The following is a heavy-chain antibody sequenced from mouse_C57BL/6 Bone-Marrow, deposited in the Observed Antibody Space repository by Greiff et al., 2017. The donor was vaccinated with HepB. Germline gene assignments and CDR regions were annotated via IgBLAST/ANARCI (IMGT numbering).Heavy chain of an antibody. CDR3: ARGLRRRTWFAY. V-gene: IGHV14-4*01. CDR1: GFNFKDYY. Sequence: VQLQQSGAELVRPGASVKLSCTASGFNFKDYYMHWVKQRPEQGLEWIGWIDPENGDTEYASKVQGKATITADTSSNTAYLQLSSLTSEDTAVYYCARGLRRRTWFAYWGRGTLVTVSA. CDR2: IDPENGDT. D-gene: IGHD2-2*01. J-gene: IGHJ3*01.